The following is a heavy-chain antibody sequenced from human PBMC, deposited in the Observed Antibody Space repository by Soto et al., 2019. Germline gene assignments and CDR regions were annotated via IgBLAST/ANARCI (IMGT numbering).Heavy chain of an antibody. CDR1: GFIFSSYW. V-gene: IGHV3-74*01. D-gene: IGHD2-8*02. CDR3: GRDHDGQVEY. J-gene: IGHJ4*02. Sequence: EVQLVESGGGLVQPGGSLRLSCAASGFIFSSYWMHWVRQAPGKGLVWVSRISNDGTYTAYADSMTGRFTISRDNAKNTLYLQMNSLRPEDTAVYYCGRDHDGQVEYWGQGTLVTVSP. CDR2: ISNDGTYT.